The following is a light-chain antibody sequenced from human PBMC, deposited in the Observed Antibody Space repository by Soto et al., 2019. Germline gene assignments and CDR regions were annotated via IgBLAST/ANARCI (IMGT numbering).Light chain of an antibody. CDR3: QHYNSYSEA. J-gene: IGKJ1*01. V-gene: IGKV3-15*01. Sequence: EIVLTQSPGTLSLSPGERATLSCRASQSVSNNYLAWYQQKPGQAPRLLIYGASTRATGIPARFSGSASGTEFTLTISSLQPDDFATYYCQHYNSYSEAFGQGTKVDIK. CDR1: QSVSNN. CDR2: GAS.